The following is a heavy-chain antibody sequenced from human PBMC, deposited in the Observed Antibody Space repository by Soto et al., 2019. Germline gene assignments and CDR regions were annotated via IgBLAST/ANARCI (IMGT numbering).Heavy chain of an antibody. D-gene: IGHD1-26*01. CDR3: ARISGSYAEFDY. CDR1: GFSLSTSGMC. V-gene: IGHV2-70*01. Sequence: SGPTLVNPTQTLTLTCTFSGFSLSTSGMCVSWIRQPPGKALERLALIDWDDDKYYSTSLKTRLTISKDTSKNQVVLTMTNMDPVDTATYYCARISGSYAEFDYWGQGTLVTVSS. J-gene: IGHJ4*02. CDR2: IDWDDDK.